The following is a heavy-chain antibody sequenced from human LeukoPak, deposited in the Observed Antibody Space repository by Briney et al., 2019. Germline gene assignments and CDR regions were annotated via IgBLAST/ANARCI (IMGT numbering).Heavy chain of an antibody. CDR2: IYYTGST. V-gene: IGHV4-59*12. D-gene: IGHD6-19*01. CDR3: ARGSAWYFVY. J-gene: IGHJ4*02. Sequence: SETLSLTCTVSGGSISSYYWSWIRQPPGKGLEWIGHIYYTGSTNYNPSLKSRVTISVDTSKNQFSLRLSSVTAADTAVYYCARGSAWYFVYWGQGTLVTVSS. CDR1: GGSISSYY.